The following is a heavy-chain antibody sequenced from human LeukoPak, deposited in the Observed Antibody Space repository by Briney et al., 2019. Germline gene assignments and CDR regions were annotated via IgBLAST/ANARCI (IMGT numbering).Heavy chain of an antibody. V-gene: IGHV4-59*01. J-gene: IGHJ4*02. D-gene: IGHD1-26*01. CDR1: GGSISSYY. CDR3: ARGSGSYYHIDY. CDR2: IYYSGST. Sequence: SETLSLTCTVSGGSISSYYWSWIRQPPGKGLEWIGYIYYSGSTNYNPSLKSRVTISVDTSKNQFSLKLGSVTAADTAVYYCARGSGSYYHIDYWGQGTLVTVSS.